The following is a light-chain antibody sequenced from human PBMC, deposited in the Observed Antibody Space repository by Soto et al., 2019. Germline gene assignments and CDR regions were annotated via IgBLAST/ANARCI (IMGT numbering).Light chain of an antibody. CDR3: SSYTNINTRACV. J-gene: IGLJ1*01. Sequence: QSALTQPASVSGSPGQSITISCTGTSSDIGGYEYVSWYQQHPGKAPRLMIYEVTDRPSGVSNRFSGSKSGNTASLTISGLQAEDEAEYYCSSYTNINTRACVFGTGTKLTVL. CDR1: SSDIGGYEY. V-gene: IGLV2-14*01. CDR2: EVT.